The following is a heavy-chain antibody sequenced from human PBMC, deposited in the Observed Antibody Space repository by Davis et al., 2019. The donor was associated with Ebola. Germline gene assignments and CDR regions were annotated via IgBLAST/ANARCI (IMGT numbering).Heavy chain of an antibody. V-gene: IGHV4-59*01. CDR1: GGSISSYY. Sequence: SETLSLTCTVSGGSISSYYWSWIRQPPGKGLEWIGYIHYSGDTKSNTALKSRVTISVDTSKNQFSLKLNSVTAADTAVFYCARSNYGSRSYDSWGQGALVTVSS. D-gene: IGHD3-10*01. CDR3: ARSNYGSRSYDS. J-gene: IGHJ5*01. CDR2: IHYSGDT.